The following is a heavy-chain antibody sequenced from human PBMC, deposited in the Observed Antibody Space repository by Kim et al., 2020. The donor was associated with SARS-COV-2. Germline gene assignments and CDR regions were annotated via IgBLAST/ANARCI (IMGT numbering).Heavy chain of an antibody. J-gene: IGHJ5*02. Sequence: DYAVSVKSRITINPDTSKNQFSLQLNSVTPEDTAVYYCARAYLDTGWFDPWGQGTLVTVSS. V-gene: IGHV6-1*01. CDR3: ARAYLDTGWFDP. D-gene: IGHD1-1*01.